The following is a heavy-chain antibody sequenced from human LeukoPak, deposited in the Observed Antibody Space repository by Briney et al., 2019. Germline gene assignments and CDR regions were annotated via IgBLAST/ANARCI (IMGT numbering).Heavy chain of an antibody. CDR1: GFTFNAFG. CDR3: ARFRTWGDKAFDY. J-gene: IGHJ4*02. Sequence: GGSLRLSCAASGFTFNAFGMNWVRQPPGKGREWVSYIGTTSGAIYYADSVKGRFTISRDSAKNSLYLQMNSLRAEDTAVYYCARFRTWGDKAFDYWGQGTLVTVSS. D-gene: IGHD2-21*02. V-gene: IGHV3-48*01. CDR2: IGTTSGAI.